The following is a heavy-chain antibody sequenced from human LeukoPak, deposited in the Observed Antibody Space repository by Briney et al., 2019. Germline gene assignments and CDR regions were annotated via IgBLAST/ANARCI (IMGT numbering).Heavy chain of an antibody. D-gene: IGHD1-1*01. CDR2: INSDESWT. Sequence: GGSLRLSCTASGFTFSRSWMHWVRQSPGKGLLWVSHINSDESWTGYADSVRGRFTISRDNAKNTVFLQMNSLGADDTAVYYCARDLGGNDLDPWGQGTLVTVSS. J-gene: IGHJ5*02. CDR3: ARDLGGNDLDP. CDR1: GFTFSRSW. V-gene: IGHV3-74*01.